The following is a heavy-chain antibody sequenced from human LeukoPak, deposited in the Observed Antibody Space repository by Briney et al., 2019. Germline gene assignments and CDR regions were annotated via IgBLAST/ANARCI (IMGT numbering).Heavy chain of an antibody. CDR1: GFTFSSYG. V-gene: IGHV3-30*03. J-gene: IGHJ6*03. CDR3: ARGTRRRSHVDPYYMDV. CDR2: ISYDGSNK. Sequence: GGSLRLSCAASGFTFSSYGMHWVRQAPGKGLEWVAVISYDGSNKYYADSVKGRFTISRDNSKNTLYLQMNSLISEDTAVYYCARGTRRRSHVDPYYMDVWGKGTTVTVSS. D-gene: IGHD1-26*01.